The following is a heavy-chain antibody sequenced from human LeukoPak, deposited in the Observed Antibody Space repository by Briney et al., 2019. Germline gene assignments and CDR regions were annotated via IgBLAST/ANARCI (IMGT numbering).Heavy chain of an antibody. CDR1: DFSFITYA. V-gene: IGHV3-23*01. CDR3: AKGITLVRGSTPYYYMDV. Sequence: GGSLRLSCAASDFSFITYAMSWVRQAPGKGLEWVSTISGGGDATYYADSVKGRFTISRDNSKNTLYLQMNSLRAEDTALYYCAKGITLVRGSTPYYYMDVWGKGTTVTISS. D-gene: IGHD3-10*01. CDR2: ISGGGDAT. J-gene: IGHJ6*03.